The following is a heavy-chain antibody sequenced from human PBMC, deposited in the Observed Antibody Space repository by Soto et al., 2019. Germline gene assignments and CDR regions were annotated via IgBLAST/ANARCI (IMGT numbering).Heavy chain of an antibody. CDR1: GFTFSDHF. D-gene: IGHD6-19*01. V-gene: IGHV3-72*01. CDR3: ATLPHIGWHHHYYGMDV. J-gene: IGHJ6*02. CDR2: IRNKAYSYTT. Sequence: EVQLVESGGGLVQPGGSLRLSCAASGFTFSDHFMDWVRQAPGKGLEWVGRIRNKAYSYTTEYAASVKGRFTISRDDSMNSLYLQMNSLRTEDTAVYHCATLPHIGWHHHYYGMDVWGQGTTVTVSS.